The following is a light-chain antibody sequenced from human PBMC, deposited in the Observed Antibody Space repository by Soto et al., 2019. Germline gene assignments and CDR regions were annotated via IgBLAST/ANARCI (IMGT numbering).Light chain of an antibody. CDR1: QSVSSSY. J-gene: IGKJ4*01. CDR3: HQYDSSPLT. CDR2: GAS. Sequence: EIVLTQSPGTLSLSPGERATLSCRASQSVSSSYLAWYQQKPGQAPRLLIYGASSRDTGIPDRFSGSGSGTDFNLTISRLEPEDFAVYYCHQYDSSPLTFGGGTKVEIK. V-gene: IGKV3-20*01.